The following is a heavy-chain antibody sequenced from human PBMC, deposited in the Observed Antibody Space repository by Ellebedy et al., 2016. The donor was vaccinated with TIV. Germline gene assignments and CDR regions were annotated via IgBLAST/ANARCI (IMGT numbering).Heavy chain of an antibody. CDR1: TFTFRDYG. CDR3: ARPRLLYGSGWDCDY. CDR2: ISSDGSYE. D-gene: IGHD6-19*01. V-gene: IGHV3-30*03. J-gene: IGHJ4*02. Sequence: PGGSLRLSCAASTFTFRDYGIHWVRQAPGKGLEWVAVISSDGSYEYYADSVKGRFTISRDNSKNTLYLQMNSLRAEDTAVYYCARPRLLYGSGWDCDYWGQGTLVTVSS.